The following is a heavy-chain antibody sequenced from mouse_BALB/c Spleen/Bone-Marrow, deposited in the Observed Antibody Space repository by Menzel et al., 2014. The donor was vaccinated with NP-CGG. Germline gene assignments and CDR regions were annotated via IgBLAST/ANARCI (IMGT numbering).Heavy chain of an antibody. V-gene: IGHV1S81*02. J-gene: IGHJ2*01. D-gene: IGHD2-2*01. Sequence: QVQLQQPGAELVKPGASVKLSCKASGYTFTSYWMHWVKQRPGQGLEWIGEIDPGTGRTDYNKKFKSRATLTVDKSSSTAYMHLSSLTSEDSAVYYCARINGYDYWGQGTTLTIS. CDR3: ARINGYDY. CDR2: IDPGTGRT. CDR1: GYTFTSYW.